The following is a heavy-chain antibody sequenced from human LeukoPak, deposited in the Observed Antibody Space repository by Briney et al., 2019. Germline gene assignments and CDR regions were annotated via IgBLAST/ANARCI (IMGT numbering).Heavy chain of an antibody. V-gene: IGHV1-2*02. CDR1: GYTFTGYY. CDR3: ARGRSGYNYYYYYMDV. J-gene: IGHJ6*03. Sequence: ASVKVSCKASGYTFTGYYMHWVRQAPGQGLEWMGWINPNSGGTNYAQKFQGRVTMTRDTSISTAYMELSRLRSDDTAVYYCARGRSGYNYYYYYMDVWGKGTTVTVSS. CDR2: INPNSGGT. D-gene: IGHD3-3*01.